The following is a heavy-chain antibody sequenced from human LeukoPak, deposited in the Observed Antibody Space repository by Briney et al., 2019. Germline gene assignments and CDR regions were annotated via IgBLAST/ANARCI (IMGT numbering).Heavy chain of an antibody. J-gene: IGHJ4*02. CDR1: GGSLSGYY. CDR2: IIHSGST. CDR3: ARVEYVDTEDDY. V-gene: IGHV4-34*12. D-gene: IGHD5-18*01. Sequence: SESPSHTRALYGGSLSGYYWSSIRPPPGEGLGWIGEIIHSGSTNYNPSLKSRVAILVDTSKNQFSLKLSSVTAADTAVYYCARVEYVDTEDDYWGQGTLVTVSS.